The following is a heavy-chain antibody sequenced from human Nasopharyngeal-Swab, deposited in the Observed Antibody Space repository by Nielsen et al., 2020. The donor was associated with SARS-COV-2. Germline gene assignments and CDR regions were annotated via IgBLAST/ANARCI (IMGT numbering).Heavy chain of an antibody. Sequence: GGSLRLSCAASGFTFSSYGMHWVRQAPGKGLEWVAVISHDGSNKYYADSVKGRFTISRDNSKNTLYLQMNSLRAEDTAVYYCAKEGEWELLKNAFDIWGQGTMVTVSS. V-gene: IGHV3-30*18. J-gene: IGHJ3*02. CDR1: GFTFSSYG. D-gene: IGHD1-26*01. CDR2: ISHDGSNK. CDR3: AKEGEWELLKNAFDI.